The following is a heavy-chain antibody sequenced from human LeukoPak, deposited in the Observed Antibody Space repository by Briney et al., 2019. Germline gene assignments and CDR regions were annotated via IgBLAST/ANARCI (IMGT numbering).Heavy chain of an antibody. D-gene: IGHD4-23*01. V-gene: IGHV3-66*01. Sequence: GGSLRLSCAASGFTFSNYWMHWVRQAPGKGLEWVSVIYSGGSTYYADSVKGRFTISRDNSKNTLYLQMNSLRAEDTAVYYCAREDYGGNIDYWGQGTLVTVSS. CDR2: IYSGGST. CDR1: GFTFSNYW. J-gene: IGHJ4*02. CDR3: AREDYGGNIDY.